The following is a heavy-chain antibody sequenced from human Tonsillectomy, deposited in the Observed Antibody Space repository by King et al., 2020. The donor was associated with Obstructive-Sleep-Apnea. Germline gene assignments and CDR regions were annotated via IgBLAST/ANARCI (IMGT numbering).Heavy chain of an antibody. J-gene: IGHJ4*02. Sequence: VQLVESGGGLVQPGRSLRLSCTASGFTFGDYAMTWFRQAPGKGLEWVGFIRSKAYGGTTEYAASVKGRFTISRDDSKSIAYLQMNSLKTEDTAVYYCTRDRYDSSGYYTDYRGQGTLVTVSS. D-gene: IGHD3-22*01. CDR1: GFTFGDYA. CDR3: TRDRYDSSGYYTDY. CDR2: IRSKAYGGTT. V-gene: IGHV3-49*03.